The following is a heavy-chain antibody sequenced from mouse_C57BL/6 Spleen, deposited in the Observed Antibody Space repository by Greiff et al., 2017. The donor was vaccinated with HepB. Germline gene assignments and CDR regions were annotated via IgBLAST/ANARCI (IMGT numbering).Heavy chain of an antibody. CDR1: GYTFTSYW. V-gene: IGHV1-61*01. CDR2: IYPSDSET. J-gene: IGHJ2*01. D-gene: IGHD2-10*02. Sequence: QVQLQQPGAELVRPGSSVKLSCKASGYTFTSYWMDWVKQRPGQGLEWIGNIYPSDSETHYNQKFKDKATLTVDKSSSTAYMQLSSLTSEDSAVYYCARGAYGSFDYWGQGTTLTVSS. CDR3: ARGAYGSFDY.